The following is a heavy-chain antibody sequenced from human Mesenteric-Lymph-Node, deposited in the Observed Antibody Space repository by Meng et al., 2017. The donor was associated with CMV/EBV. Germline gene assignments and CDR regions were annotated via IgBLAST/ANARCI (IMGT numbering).Heavy chain of an antibody. J-gene: IGHJ4*02. CDR1: YY. D-gene: IGHD3-10*01. V-gene: IGHV7-4-1*02. CDR2: INTKTGNP. Sequence: YYIHWVRQAPGEGLEWMGGINTKTGNPTYAQGFTGRFVFSLDTSVSTAYLHITSLKADDTAVYYCARGSSVYYGSATYYNVGLDYWGQGTLVTVSS. CDR3: ARGSSVYYGSATYYNVGLDY.